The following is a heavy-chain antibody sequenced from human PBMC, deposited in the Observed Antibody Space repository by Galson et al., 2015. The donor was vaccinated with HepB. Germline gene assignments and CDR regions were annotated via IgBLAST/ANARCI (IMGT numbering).Heavy chain of an antibody. CDR2: ISGSGGST. CDR1: GFTFSSYA. D-gene: IGHD1-26*01. J-gene: IGHJ6*02. Sequence: SLRLSCAASGFTFSSYAMSWVRQAPGKGLEWVPAISGSGGSTYYADSVKGRFTISKDNSKNTLYLQMNSLRAEDTAVYYCAKGASGSYTYYYYYYGMDVWGQGTTVTVSS. V-gene: IGHV3-23*01. CDR3: AKGASGSYTYYYYYYGMDV.